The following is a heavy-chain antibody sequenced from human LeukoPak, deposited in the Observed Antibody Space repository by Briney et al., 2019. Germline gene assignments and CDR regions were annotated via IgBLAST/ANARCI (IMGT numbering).Heavy chain of an antibody. V-gene: IGHV3-48*01. D-gene: IGHD5-24*01. Sequence: GGSLRLSCAASGFTFSSYSMNWVRQAPGKGLEWVSYISSSSSTIYYADSVKGRFTISRDNAKNSLYLQMNSLRAEDTAVYYCARDPAEMATISPYYFDYWGQGTLVTVSS. J-gene: IGHJ4*02. CDR2: ISSSSSTI. CDR3: ARDPAEMATISPYYFDY. CDR1: GFTFSSYS.